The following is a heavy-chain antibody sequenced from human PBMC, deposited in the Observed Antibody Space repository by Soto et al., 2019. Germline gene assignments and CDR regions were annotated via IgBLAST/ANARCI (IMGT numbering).Heavy chain of an antibody. Sequence: PGGSLRLSCAASGFPFNRYWMTWVRQAPGKGLEWVASIKQDGSDKYYVDPVKGRFTISRGNAKNSLYLQMNSPRADDTAVYYCARDYGSGSYVGYWGPGTLVTVSS. J-gene: IGHJ4*02. D-gene: IGHD3-10*01. CDR1: GFPFNRYW. CDR2: IKQDGSDK. V-gene: IGHV3-7*03. CDR3: ARDYGSGSYVGY.